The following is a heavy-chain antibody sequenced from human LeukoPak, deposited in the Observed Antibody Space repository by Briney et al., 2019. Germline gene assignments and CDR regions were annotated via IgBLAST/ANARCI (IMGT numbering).Heavy chain of an antibody. CDR1: GFTFSDYY. J-gene: IGHJ4*02. CDR3: ATSFIGSPRTFDY. V-gene: IGHV3-11*04. CDR2: ISNSGNSI. Sequence: GGSLRLSCAAPGFTFSDYYMNWIRQAPGKGLGWVSYISNSGNSIYQADSVKGRFTISRDNAENSVSLQMDSLRAEDTAVYYCATSFIGSPRTFDYWGRGTLVTVSS. D-gene: IGHD6-13*01.